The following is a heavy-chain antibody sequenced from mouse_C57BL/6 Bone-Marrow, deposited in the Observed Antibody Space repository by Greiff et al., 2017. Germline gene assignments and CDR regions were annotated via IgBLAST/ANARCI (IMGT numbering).Heavy chain of an antibody. CDR1: GYTFTSYW. V-gene: IGHV1-52*01. Sequence: QVQLQQPGAELVRPGSSVKLSCKASGYTFTSYWMHWVKQRPIQGLEWIGNIDPSDSETHYNQKFKDKATLTVDKSSSTAYMRLSSLTYEDSAVYYCASPFLFYGSSYWYFDVWGTVTTVTVSS. CDR3: ASPFLFYGSSYWYFDV. J-gene: IGHJ1*03. CDR2: IDPSDSET. D-gene: IGHD1-1*01.